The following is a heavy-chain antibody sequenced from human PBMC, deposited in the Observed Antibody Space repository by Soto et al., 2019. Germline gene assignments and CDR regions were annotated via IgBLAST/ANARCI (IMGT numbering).Heavy chain of an antibody. J-gene: IGHJ3*02. CDR3: AREGLGAFDI. V-gene: IGHV3-33*01. Sequence: QVQLVESGGGVVQPGRSLRLSCAASGFTFSSYGMHWVRQAPGKGLEWVAVIWYDGSNKYYADSVKGRFTISRDNSKNSLYLQMNSLRAEDTAVYYCAREGLGAFDIWGQGTMVTVSS. D-gene: IGHD6-19*01. CDR1: GFTFSSYG. CDR2: IWYDGSNK.